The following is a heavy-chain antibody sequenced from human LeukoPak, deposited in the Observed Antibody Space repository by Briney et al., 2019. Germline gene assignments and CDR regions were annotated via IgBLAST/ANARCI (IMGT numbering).Heavy chain of an antibody. V-gene: IGHV3-13*01. Sequence: PGGSLRLSCAASGFTFSSFAMHWVRQATGKGLEWVSGIGTAGETYYPGSVKGRFTISRENAKNSLYLQMNSLRVGDTAVYYCARDRGRGWFDPWGQGTLVTVSS. J-gene: IGHJ5*02. CDR3: ARDRGRGWFDP. CDR2: IGTAGET. CDR1: GFTFSSFA.